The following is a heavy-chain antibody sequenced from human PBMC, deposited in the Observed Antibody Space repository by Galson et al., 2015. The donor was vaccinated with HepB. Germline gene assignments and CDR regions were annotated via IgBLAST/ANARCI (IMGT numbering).Heavy chain of an antibody. J-gene: IGHJ2*01. CDR3: TTISTTLVGAFGWYFDR. V-gene: IGHV3-15*01. CDR2: IRSKSEGGTT. Sequence: SLRLSCAASGFTFSNALMTWVRQAPGKGLEWVGHIRSKSEGGTTDYSEPVKGRFSISRDDSENTLYLQMHSLKAEDTALYYCTTISTTLVGAFGWYFDRWGRGTLVTVSS. D-gene: IGHD1-26*01. CDR1: GFTFSNAL.